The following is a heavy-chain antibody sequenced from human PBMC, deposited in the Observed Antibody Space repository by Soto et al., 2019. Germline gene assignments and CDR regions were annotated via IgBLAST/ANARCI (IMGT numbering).Heavy chain of an antibody. Sequence: PGGSLRLSCAASGFTFITYSMNWVRQAPGKGLEWVSYISSGSSPIYYADSVKGRFTISRDNAKNSLYLQMNSLRAEDTAVYYCARGASYGMDVWGQGTTVSVSS. V-gene: IGHV3-48*01. J-gene: IGHJ6*02. CDR3: ARGASYGMDV. CDR2: ISSGSSPI. CDR1: GFTFITYS.